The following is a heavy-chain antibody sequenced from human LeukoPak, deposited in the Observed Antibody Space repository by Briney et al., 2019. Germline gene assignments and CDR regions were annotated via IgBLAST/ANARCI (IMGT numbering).Heavy chain of an antibody. J-gene: IGHJ5*02. CDR2: IYHSGST. CDR3: ARGGYYDFWSGQNWFDP. V-gene: IGHV4-38-2*02. Sequence: PSETLSLTCTVSGYSISSGYYWGWIRQPPGKGLEWIGSIYHSGSTYYNPSLKSRVTISVDTSKNQFSLKLSSVTAADTAVYYCARGGYYDFWSGQNWFDPWGQGTLVTVSS. CDR1: GYSISSGYY. D-gene: IGHD3-3*01.